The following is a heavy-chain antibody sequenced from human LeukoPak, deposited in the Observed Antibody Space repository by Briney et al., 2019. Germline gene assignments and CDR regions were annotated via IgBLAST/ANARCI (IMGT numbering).Heavy chain of an antibody. Sequence: KPGGSLRLSCAASGFTFSDYYMSWIRQAPGKGLEWVSYISSSGSTIYYADSVKGRFTISRDNSKNTLYLQMNSLRAEDTAVYYCALKGVTVTGFDYWGQGTLVTVSS. J-gene: IGHJ4*02. CDR1: GFTFSDYY. CDR3: ALKGVTVTGFDY. D-gene: IGHD4-17*01. V-gene: IGHV3-11*04. CDR2: ISSSGSTI.